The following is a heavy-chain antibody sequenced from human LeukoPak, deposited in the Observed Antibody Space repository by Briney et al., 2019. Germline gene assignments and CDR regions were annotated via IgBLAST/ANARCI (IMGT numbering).Heavy chain of an antibody. D-gene: IGHD6-13*01. CDR1: GFTFSSYG. J-gene: IGHJ3*02. V-gene: IGHV3-33*01. CDR2: IWYDGSNK. Sequence: GRSLRPSCAASGFTFSSYGMHWVRQAPGKGLEWVAVIWYDGSNKYYADSVKGRFTISSDNSKNSLYLQMNSLRAEDTAVYYCATIAARDAFDIWGQGTMVTV. CDR3: ATIAARDAFDI.